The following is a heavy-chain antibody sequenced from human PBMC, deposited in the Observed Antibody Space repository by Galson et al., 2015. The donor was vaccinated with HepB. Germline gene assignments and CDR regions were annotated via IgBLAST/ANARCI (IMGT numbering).Heavy chain of an antibody. CDR2: ISGSGDNT. D-gene: IGHD3-3*01. V-gene: IGHV3-23*01. CDR3: AKDRGYYVRDASDL. CDR1: GFRFSYYA. Sequence: SLRLSCAASGFRFSYYAMSWVRQAPGKGLELVSTISGSGDNTYSAGSVKGRFTISRDNSQNTLYLQMNSLRAEDTAVYYCAKDRGYYVRDASDLWGQGTMVTVSS. J-gene: IGHJ3*01.